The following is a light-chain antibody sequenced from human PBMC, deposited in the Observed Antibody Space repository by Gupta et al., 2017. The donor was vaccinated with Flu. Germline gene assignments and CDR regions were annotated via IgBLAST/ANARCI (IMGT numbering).Light chain of an antibody. J-gene: IGKJ1*01. V-gene: IGKV1-17*01. CDR1: QDIRHD. Sequence: DIQMTQSPSSLSASLGDRVTITCRASQDIRHDLAWYQKRSGSAPERLISGASTLESGVPSRFRGSGSGTEFTLTISSPQPDDFATYYCLQHNRYPPTFGQGTRVEIK. CDR3: LQHNRYPPT. CDR2: GAS.